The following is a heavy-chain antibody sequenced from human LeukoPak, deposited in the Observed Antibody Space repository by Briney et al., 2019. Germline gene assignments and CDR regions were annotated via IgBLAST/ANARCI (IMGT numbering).Heavy chain of an antibody. Sequence: SETLSLTCAVYGGSFSGYYWSWIRQPPGKGLEWIGEINHSGSTNYNPSLKSRVTISVDTSKNQFSLKLSSVTAADTAVYYCARGGYGLYDIWGQGTMVTVSS. CDR3: ARGGYGLYDI. V-gene: IGHV4-34*01. CDR1: GGSFSGYY. D-gene: IGHD1-1*01. J-gene: IGHJ3*02. CDR2: INHSGST.